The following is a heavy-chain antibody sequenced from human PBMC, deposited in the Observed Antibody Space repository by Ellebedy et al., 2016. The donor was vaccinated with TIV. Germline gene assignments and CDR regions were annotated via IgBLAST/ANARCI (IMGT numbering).Heavy chain of an antibody. V-gene: IGHV1-69*13. J-gene: IGHJ6*03. CDR3: AREGYCSSTSCQQGYYYYMDV. D-gene: IGHD2-2*01. CDR1: GGTFSSYA. CDR2: IIPIFGTA. Sequence: SVKVSCXASGGTFSSYAISWVRQAPGQGLEWMGGIIPIFGTANYAQKFQGRVTITADESTSTAYMELSSLRSEDTAVYYCAREGYCSSTSCQQGYYYYMDVWGKGTTVTVSS.